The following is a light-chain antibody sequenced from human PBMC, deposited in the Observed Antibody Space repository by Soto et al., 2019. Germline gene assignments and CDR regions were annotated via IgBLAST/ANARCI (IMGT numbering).Light chain of an antibody. CDR2: DVS. V-gene: IGLV2-14*01. Sequence: ALTQPASVSGSPGQSITISCTGTSNYVSWYQHHPGKAPKLMIYDVSTRPSGVSDRFSGSKSGSTASLTISGLQAEDEADYYCSSHTSSHYLFGTGTKVTVL. CDR3: SSHTSSHYL. CDR1: SNY. J-gene: IGLJ1*01.